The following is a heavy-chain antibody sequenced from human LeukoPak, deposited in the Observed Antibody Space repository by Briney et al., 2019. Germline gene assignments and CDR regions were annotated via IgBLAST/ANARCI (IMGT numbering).Heavy chain of an antibody. V-gene: IGHV3-23*01. D-gene: IGHD3-3*01. Sequence: GGSLRLSCAASGFTFSSYAMSWVRQAPGKGLEWVSAISGSGGSTYYADSVKGRFTISRDNSKNTLYLQMNSLRAEDTAVYYCAKSGGDFGVVIPYYYYYYMDVWGKGTTVTVSS. J-gene: IGHJ6*03. CDR3: AKSGGDFGVVIPYYYYYYMDV. CDR1: GFTFSSYA. CDR2: ISGSGGST.